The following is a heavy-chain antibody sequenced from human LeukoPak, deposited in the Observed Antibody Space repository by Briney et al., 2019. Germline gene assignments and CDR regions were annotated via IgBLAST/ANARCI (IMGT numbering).Heavy chain of an antibody. CDR2: IRSSSSYI. V-gene: IGHV3-21*01. J-gene: IGHJ4*02. CDR1: GFTFSSYS. Sequence: GGSLRLSCAASGFTFSSYSMNWVRQAPGKGLEWVSSIRSSSSYIYYADSVKGRFTISRDNAKNSLYLQMNSLRAEDTAVYYCARSLGEDWNTVPFDYWGQGTLVTVSS. CDR3: ARSLGEDWNTVPFDY. D-gene: IGHD1/OR15-1a*01.